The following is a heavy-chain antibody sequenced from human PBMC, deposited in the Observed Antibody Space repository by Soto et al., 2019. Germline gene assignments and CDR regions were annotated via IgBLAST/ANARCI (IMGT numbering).Heavy chain of an antibody. V-gene: IGHV3-74*01. CDR3: ARGTTTRGNYYYGMDV. J-gene: IGHJ6*02. CDR1: GFSFSNYA. CDR2: MNSAGNSI. Sequence: LRLSCAASGFSFSNYAMSWVRQAPGKGLVWVSRMNSAGNSINYADSVKGRFTISRDNAKNTLYLQMHSLRVEDTAVYFCARGTTTRGNYYYGMDVWGQGTAVTVSS. D-gene: IGHD4-4*01.